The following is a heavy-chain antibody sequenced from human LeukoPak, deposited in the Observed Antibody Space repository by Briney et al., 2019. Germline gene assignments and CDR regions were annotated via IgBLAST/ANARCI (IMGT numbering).Heavy chain of an antibody. CDR2: INPNSGGT. J-gene: IGHJ6*03. Sequence: GSVKVSCKASGYTFTGYYMHWVRQAPGQGVEGMGWINPNSGGTNYAQKFQGRVTMTRDTSISTAYMELSRLRSDDTAVYYCARGGEMATCYYYYYMDVWGKGTTVTVSS. CDR1: GYTFTGYY. V-gene: IGHV1-2*02. D-gene: IGHD5-24*01. CDR3: ARGGEMATCYYYYYMDV.